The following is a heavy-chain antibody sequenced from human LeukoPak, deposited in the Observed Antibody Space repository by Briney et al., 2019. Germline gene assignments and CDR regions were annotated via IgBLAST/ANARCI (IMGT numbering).Heavy chain of an antibody. D-gene: IGHD2-2*01. V-gene: IGHV4-34*01. CDR3: ARVRYCSSIGWGCGRGNQRKAIDYYYMDV. J-gene: IGHJ6*03. CDR2: INHSGST. CDR1: GGSFSGYY. Sequence: SESLSLTCAVYGGSFSGYYWSWIRQPPGKGLEWSGEINHSGSTNYNPSLKSRVTISVDTSKNQFSLKLSSVTAADTAVYYCARVRYCSSIGWGCGRGNQRKAIDYYYMDVWGKGTTVTVSS.